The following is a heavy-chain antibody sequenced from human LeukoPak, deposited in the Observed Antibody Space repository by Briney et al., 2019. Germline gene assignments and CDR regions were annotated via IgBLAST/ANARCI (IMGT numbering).Heavy chain of an antibody. V-gene: IGHV3-33*01. J-gene: IGHJ4*02. Sequence: GRSLRLSCAASGFTFSSYGMHWVCQAPGKGLEWVAVIWYDGSNEYYADSVKGRFTISRDNSKNTLYLQMNSLRAEDTAVYYCARDRRYDILTGYYPYYLDYWGQGTLVTVSS. D-gene: IGHD3-9*01. CDR2: IWYDGSNE. CDR1: GFTFSSYG. CDR3: ARDRRYDILTGYYPYYLDY.